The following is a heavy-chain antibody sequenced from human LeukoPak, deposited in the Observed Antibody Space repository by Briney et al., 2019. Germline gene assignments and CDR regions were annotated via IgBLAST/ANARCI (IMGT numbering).Heavy chain of an antibody. CDR3: ARSTSRWYVDY. D-gene: IGHD6-13*01. CDR2: IYTVDSDT. CDR1: GYRFTSYW. J-gene: IGHJ4*02. Sequence: GASLKISCKGSGYRFTSYWIAWVRPTPGKGLEWMGVIYTVDSDTRYSPSFQGQVTISADKSISTAYLQWSSLRASDTAMYYCARSTSRWYVDYWGQGTLVTVSS. V-gene: IGHV5-51*01.